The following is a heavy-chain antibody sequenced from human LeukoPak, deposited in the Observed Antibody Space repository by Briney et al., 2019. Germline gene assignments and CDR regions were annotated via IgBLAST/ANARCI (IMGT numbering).Heavy chain of an antibody. CDR2: IYYSGST. CDR3: ARGSHCSSTSCPDDAFDI. Sequence: PSETLSLTCTVSGGSISSSSYYWGWIRQPPGKGLEWIGSIYYSGSTYYNPSLKSRVTISVDTSKNQFSLKLSSVTAADTAVYYCARGSHCSSTSCPDDAFDIWGQGTMVTVSS. D-gene: IGHD2-2*01. CDR1: GGSISSSSYY. V-gene: IGHV4-39*07. J-gene: IGHJ3*02.